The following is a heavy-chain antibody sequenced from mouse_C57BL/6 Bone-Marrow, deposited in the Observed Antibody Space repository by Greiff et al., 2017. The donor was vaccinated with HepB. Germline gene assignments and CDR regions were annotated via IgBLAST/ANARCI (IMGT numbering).Heavy chain of an antibody. D-gene: IGHD1-1*01. CDR3: ARGTTVAAPFAY. CDR1: GYTFTSYG. V-gene: IGHV1-81*01. CDR2: IYPRSGNT. Sequence: QVQLQQSGAELARPGASVKLSCKASGYTFTSYGISWVKQRTGQGLELIGEIYPRSGNTYYNEKFKGKATLTADKSSSTAYMELRSLTSEDSAVYFCARGTTVAAPFAYWGQGTLVTVSA. J-gene: IGHJ3*01.